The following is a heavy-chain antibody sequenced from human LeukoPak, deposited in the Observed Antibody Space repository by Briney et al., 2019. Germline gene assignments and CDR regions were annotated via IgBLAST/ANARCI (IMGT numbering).Heavy chain of an antibody. CDR1: GGSISSSSYY. CDR3: ARESYYDSSGYSHDAFDI. J-gene: IGHJ3*02. D-gene: IGHD3-22*01. V-gene: IGHV4-39*07. CDR2: IYYSGNT. Sequence: KSSETLSLTCTVSGGSISSSSYYWGWICQPPGKGLEWIGSIYYSGNTYYNSSLKSRVTISLDTSKNQFSLKLSSVTAADTAVYYCARESYYDSSGYSHDAFDIWGQGTMVTVSS.